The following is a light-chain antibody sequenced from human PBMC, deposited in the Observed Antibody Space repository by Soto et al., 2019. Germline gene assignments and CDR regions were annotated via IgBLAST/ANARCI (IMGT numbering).Light chain of an antibody. V-gene: IGKV3-11*01. CDR3: HHYGSSPLT. CDR2: DAS. J-gene: IGKJ5*01. Sequence: ETVLTQSPATLSLSPGERATLSCRASQSISSYLAWYQQKPGQAPRLLIYDASNRATGIPARFSGSGSGTDFTLTISRLEPEDFAVYYCHHYGSSPLTFGQGTRLEIK. CDR1: QSISSY.